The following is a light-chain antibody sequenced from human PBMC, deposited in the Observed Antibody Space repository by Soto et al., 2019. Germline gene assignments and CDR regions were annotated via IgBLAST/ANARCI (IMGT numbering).Light chain of an antibody. CDR1: QTVGSNY. V-gene: IGKV3-20*01. J-gene: IGKJ2*01. CDR3: QQYAISPPFT. Sequence: EIVLTQSPGTLSLSPGERATLSCRASQTVGSNYLAWYQQKPGQAPRLLIYGASSRATGIPDRFSGSGSGTDFTLTISRLESEDFAVYYSQQYAISPPFTFAQGTKLETK. CDR2: GAS.